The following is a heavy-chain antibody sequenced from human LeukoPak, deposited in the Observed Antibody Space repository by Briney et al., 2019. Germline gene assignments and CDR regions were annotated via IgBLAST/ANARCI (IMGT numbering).Heavy chain of an antibody. Sequence: SCKASGYTFSSYAMNWVSQAPGKGLEGVAVISYDGSNKYYANSVKGRLTISRDNSKNTLYLQMNSLRAEDTAVYYCPSLGFLEWVLPPDYWGQGTLVTVSS. CDR1: GYTFSSYA. V-gene: IGHV3-30-3*01. CDR3: PSLGFLEWVLPPDY. J-gene: IGHJ4*02. CDR2: ISYDGSNK. D-gene: IGHD3-3*01.